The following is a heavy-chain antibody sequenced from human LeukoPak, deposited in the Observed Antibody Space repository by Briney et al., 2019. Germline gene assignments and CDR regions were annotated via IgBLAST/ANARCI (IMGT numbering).Heavy chain of an antibody. CDR1: GDSISSGSYY. CDR2: IYSSGST. D-gene: IGHD2-21*02. CDR3: ARELSPRDGKGYYFDY. J-gene: IGHJ4*02. V-gene: IGHV4-61*02. Sequence: SQTLSLTCTVSGDSISSGSYYWSWIRQPAGMALEWIGRIYSSGSTNYNPSLKSRVTISVDTSKNQFPLKLSSVTAADTAMYYCARELSPRDGKGYYFDYWGQGTLVTVSS.